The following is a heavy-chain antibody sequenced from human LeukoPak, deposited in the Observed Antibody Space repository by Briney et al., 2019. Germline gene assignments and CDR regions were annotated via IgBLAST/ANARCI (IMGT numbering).Heavy chain of an antibody. Sequence: SVKVSCKASGGTFSSYAISWVRQAPGQGLEWMGGIIPIFGTANYAQKFQGRVTITADESTSTAYMELSSLRSEDTAVYYCARKEYYDFWSGDTSGWFDPWGQGTLVTVSS. J-gene: IGHJ5*02. CDR3: ARKEYYDFWSGDTSGWFDP. D-gene: IGHD3-3*01. CDR1: GGTFSSYA. V-gene: IGHV1-69*13. CDR2: IIPIFGTA.